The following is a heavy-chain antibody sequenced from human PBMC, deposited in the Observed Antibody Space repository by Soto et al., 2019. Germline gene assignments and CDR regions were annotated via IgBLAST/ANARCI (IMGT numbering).Heavy chain of an antibody. V-gene: IGHV4-59*01. CDR1: GGSITSYY. J-gene: IGHJ4*02. CDR3: ARGPVGSSSRGYFDY. CDR2: MYYSGST. Sequence: SETLSLTCTASGGSITSYYWSWIRQPPGKGLEWMGYMYYSGSTNYNPSLKSRVSISVDTSENQFSLKLSSVIAADTAVYYCARGPVGSSSRGYFDYWGQGTLVTVSS. D-gene: IGHD6-13*01.